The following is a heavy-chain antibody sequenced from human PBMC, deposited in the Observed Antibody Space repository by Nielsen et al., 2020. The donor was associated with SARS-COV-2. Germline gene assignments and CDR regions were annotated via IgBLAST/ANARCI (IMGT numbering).Heavy chain of an antibody. CDR3: ARDYGENYGDYKDENWFDP. V-gene: IGHV1-2*06. D-gene: IGHD4-17*01. Sequence: ASVKDSCKASGYTFTGYYMHWVRQAPGQGLEWMGRINPNSGGTNYAQKFQGRVTMTRGTSISTAYMELSRLRSDDTAVYYCARDYGENYGDYKDENWFDPWGQGTLVTVSS. CDR2: INPNSGGT. J-gene: IGHJ5*02. CDR1: GYTFTGYY.